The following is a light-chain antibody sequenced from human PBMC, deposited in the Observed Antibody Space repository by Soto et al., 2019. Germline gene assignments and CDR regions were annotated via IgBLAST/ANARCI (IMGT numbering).Light chain of an antibody. CDR2: EVS. Sequence: QSALAQPDSVSGSPGQSITISCTGTSSDVGNYNLVSWYQQYPGKAPKLMIYEVSKRPSGVSNRFSGYNSGNTASLTISGLQAEDDADYYCCSYAGSRSAGFGGGTQLTVL. CDR3: CSYAGSRSAG. J-gene: IGLJ7*01. CDR1: SSDVGNYNL. V-gene: IGLV2-23*02.